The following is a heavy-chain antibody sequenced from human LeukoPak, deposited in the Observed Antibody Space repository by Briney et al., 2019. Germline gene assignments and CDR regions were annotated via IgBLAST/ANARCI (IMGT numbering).Heavy chain of an antibody. CDR2: ISGSGGST. CDR3: AKASPLGYCSSTSCPRYFDY. Sequence: TGGSLRLSCAASGFTFSSYAMSWVRQAPGKGLEWVSAISGSGGSTYYADSVKGRFTISRDNSKNTLYLQMNSLRAEDTAVYYCAKASPLGYCSSTSCPRYFDYWGQGTLVTVSS. D-gene: IGHD2-2*01. V-gene: IGHV3-23*01. CDR1: GFTFSSYA. J-gene: IGHJ4*02.